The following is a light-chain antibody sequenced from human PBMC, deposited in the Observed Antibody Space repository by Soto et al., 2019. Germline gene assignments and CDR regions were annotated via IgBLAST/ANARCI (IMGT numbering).Light chain of an antibody. CDR3: QQYDSSPYT. J-gene: IGKJ2*01. Sequence: EIVLTQSPGTLSLSPGEGATLSCRASQSVSSSHLAWYQQKPGQAPRLLISGASTRATGIPDRFSGSGSGTDFTLSISRLEPEDFAVYYCQQYDSSPYTFGQGTKLEIK. CDR1: QSVSSSH. CDR2: GAS. V-gene: IGKV3-20*01.